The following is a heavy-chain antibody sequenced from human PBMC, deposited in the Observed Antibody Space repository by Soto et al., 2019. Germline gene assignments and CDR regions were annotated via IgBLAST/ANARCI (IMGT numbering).Heavy chain of an antibody. J-gene: IGHJ4*02. CDR3: TYFDAAAGVDY. V-gene: IGHV3-73*02. D-gene: IGHD3-9*01. CDR1: GFTFSGSA. Sequence: EVQLVESGGGLVQPGGSLKLSCAASGFTFSGSAMHWVRQASGKGLEWVGRIRSKANNYATGYAASVKGRFTTSRDDSKNTAYLQMSSLKIEDTAVYYCTYFDAAAGVDYWGQGTLVTVSS. CDR2: IRSKANNYAT.